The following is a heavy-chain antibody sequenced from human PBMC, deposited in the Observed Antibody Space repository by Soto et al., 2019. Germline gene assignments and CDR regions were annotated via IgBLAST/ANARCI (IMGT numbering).Heavy chain of an antibody. V-gene: IGHV5-10-1*01. CDR2: IDPSDSQT. D-gene: IGHD3-22*01. CDR1: GYRFAGYW. CDR3: ARQIYDSDTGPNFKYYFDS. J-gene: IGHJ4*02. Sequence: VESLTVSCKRSGYRFAGYWITWVLQKAGKGLEWMGRIDPSDSQTYYSPSFRGHVTISVTKSITTVFLQWSSLRASDTAMYYCARQIYDSDTGPNFKYYFDSWGQGTTVPVSS.